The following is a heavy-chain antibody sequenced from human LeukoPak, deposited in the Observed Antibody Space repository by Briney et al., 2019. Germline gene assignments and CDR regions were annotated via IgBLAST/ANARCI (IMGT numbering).Heavy chain of an antibody. CDR2: IYHSGST. CDR3: ARVTVSESSSWCDY. J-gene: IGHJ4*02. D-gene: IGHD6-13*01. V-gene: IGHV4-39*07. Sequence: SETLSLTCTVSGGSISSSSYYWGWIRQPPGKGLEWIGSIYHSGSTYYNPSLKSRVTISVDTSKNQFSLKLSSVTAADTAVYYCARVTVSESSSWCDYWGQGTLVTVSS. CDR1: GGSISSSSYY.